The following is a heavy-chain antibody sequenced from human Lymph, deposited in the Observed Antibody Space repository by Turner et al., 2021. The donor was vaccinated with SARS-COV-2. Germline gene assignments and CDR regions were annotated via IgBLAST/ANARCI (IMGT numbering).Heavy chain of an antibody. CDR2: ISYDGIDK. CDR3: ARDRDSSGWVDY. Sequence: QVQLVESGGGVVQPGRSLRLSCAASGLTFSSYAMHWVRQAPGKGLEWVAFISYDGIDKYYADSVKGRFTFSRDNSKNTLYLQMNSLRAEDTAVYYCARDRDSSGWVDYWGQGTLVTVSS. D-gene: IGHD3-22*01. V-gene: IGHV3-30*04. CDR1: GLTFSSYA. J-gene: IGHJ4*02.